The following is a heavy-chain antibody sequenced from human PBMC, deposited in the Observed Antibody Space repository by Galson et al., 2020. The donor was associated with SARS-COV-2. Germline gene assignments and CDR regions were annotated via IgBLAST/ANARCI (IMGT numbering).Heavy chain of an antibody. Sequence: GESLKISCAASGFTFSSYWMSWVRQAPGKGLEWVANIKQDGSEKYYVDSVKGRFTISRDNAKNSLYLQMNSLRAEDTAVYYCARFRGVRGVIPRHWYFDLWGRGTLVTVSS. CDR2: IKQDGSEK. J-gene: IGHJ2*01. V-gene: IGHV3-7*01. CDR1: GFTFSSYW. D-gene: IGHD3-10*01. CDR3: ARFRGVRGVIPRHWYFDL.